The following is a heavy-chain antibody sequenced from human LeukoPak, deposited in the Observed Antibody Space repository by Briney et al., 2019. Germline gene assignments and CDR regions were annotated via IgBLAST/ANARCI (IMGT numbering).Heavy chain of an antibody. CDR3: ARGRDYGDFDY. V-gene: IGHV1-2*06. Sequence: GASVKVSCKASGYTFTGYYVIWVRQAPGQGLEWMGRINPNNGVTNYAQKFQGRVTMTTDASISTAYMELSSLRSEDTAVYYCARGRDYGDFDYWGQGTLVTVSS. J-gene: IGHJ4*02. D-gene: IGHD4-17*01. CDR1: GYTFTGYY. CDR2: INPNNGVT.